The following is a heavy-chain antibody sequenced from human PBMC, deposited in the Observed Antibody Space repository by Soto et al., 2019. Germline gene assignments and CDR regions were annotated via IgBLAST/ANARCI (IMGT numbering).Heavy chain of an antibody. CDR2: IIPIFGTA. V-gene: IGHV1-69*13. D-gene: IGHD6-19*01. Sequence: GASVKVSCKASGGTFSSYAISWVRQAPGRGLEWMGGIIPIFGTANYAQKFQGRVTITADESTSTAYMELSSLRSEDTAVYYCVTPTTVPTFYSSGWSYYYYGMDVWGQGTTVTVSS. CDR1: GGTFSSYA. J-gene: IGHJ6*02. CDR3: VTPTTVPTFYSSGWSYYYYGMDV.